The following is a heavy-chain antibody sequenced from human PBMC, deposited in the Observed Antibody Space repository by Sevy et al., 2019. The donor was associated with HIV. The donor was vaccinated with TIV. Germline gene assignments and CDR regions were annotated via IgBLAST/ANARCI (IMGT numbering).Heavy chain of an antibody. CDR1: GFTFSSYG. V-gene: IGHV3-33*01. CDR2: ICYDGSNK. Sequence: GGSLRLSCAASGFTFSSYGMHWVRRAPGKGLEWVAVICYDGSNKDYADSVKGRFTISRDNSKNTLYLQMNSLRAEDMAVYYCARKDSSGLWGQGTLVTVSS. J-gene: IGHJ4*02. D-gene: IGHD3-22*01. CDR3: ARKDSSGL.